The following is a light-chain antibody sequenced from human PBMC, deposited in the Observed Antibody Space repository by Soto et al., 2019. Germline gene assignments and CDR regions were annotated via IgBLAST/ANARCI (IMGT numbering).Light chain of an antibody. CDR3: QQGHNWPLT. CDR1: QSINSE. CDR2: GAS. J-gene: IGKJ2*01. Sequence: EIVMTQSPATLSLSPGERAALSCRASQSINSELAWYQQKPGQPPRLLIYGASTRATGVPARFTGSESGSEFTLTNSGLQSEDFAVYYCQQGHNWPLTFGQGTRLEI. V-gene: IGKV3-15*01.